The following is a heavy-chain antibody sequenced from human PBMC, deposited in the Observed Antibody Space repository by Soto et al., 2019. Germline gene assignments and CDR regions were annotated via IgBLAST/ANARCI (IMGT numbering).Heavy chain of an antibody. D-gene: IGHD2-21*01. Sequence: LRLSCVASGFTFSSYSLSWVRQTPGKGLEWISCISRSSTYILYADSVKGRFTISRDNAKNSLFLQMNSLRAEDMAVYYCARRRITDGYFAGPHYDFYGMDIWGQGTTVTVSS. CDR2: ISRSSTYI. J-gene: IGHJ6*02. V-gene: IGHV3-21*06. CDR1: GFTFSSYS. CDR3: ARRRITDGYFAGPHYDFYGMDI.